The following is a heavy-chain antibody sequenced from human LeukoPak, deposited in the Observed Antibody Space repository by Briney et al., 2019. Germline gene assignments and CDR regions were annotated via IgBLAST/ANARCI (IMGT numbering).Heavy chain of an antibody. Sequence: SETLSLTCTVSGGSISSHYWSWIRQPPGKGLEWIGYIYYSGSTNYNPSLKSRVTISVDTSKNQFSLKLSSVTAADTAVYYCARDRLIGGGGHYFDYWGQGTLVTVSS. V-gene: IGHV4-59*11. D-gene: IGHD2-15*01. CDR2: IYYSGST. J-gene: IGHJ4*02. CDR1: GGSISSHY. CDR3: ARDRLIGGGGHYFDY.